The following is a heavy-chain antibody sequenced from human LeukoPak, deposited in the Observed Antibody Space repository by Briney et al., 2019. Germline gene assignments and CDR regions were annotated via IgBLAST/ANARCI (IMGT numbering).Heavy chain of an antibody. V-gene: IGHV1-69*01. CDR3: ARSPATRDESGSWYNHLRWFDP. CDR2: IIPIFGTA. CDR1: GGTFSSYA. J-gene: IGHJ5*02. D-gene: IGHD6-13*01. Sequence: ASVKVSCKASGGTFSSYAISWVRQAPGQGLEWMGGIIPIFGTANYAQKFQGRVTITADESTSTAYMELSSLRSEDTAVYYCARSPATRDESGSWYNHLRWFDPWGQGTLVTVSS.